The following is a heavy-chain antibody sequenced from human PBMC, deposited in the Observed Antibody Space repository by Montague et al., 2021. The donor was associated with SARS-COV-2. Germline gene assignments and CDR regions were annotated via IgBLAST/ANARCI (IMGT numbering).Heavy chain of an antibody. CDR1: GASVSSINW. D-gene: IGHD2-8*01. Sequence: SETLSLTCAVSGASVSSINWWSWVRQPPGKGLEWIGEVYHSGSTNYNPSFKSRVTISADKSTNQFSLRLTSVTAADTAVFYCATRYYSDTRASNGVYWGQGALVTVSS. J-gene: IGHJ4*02. CDR3: ATRYYSDTRASNGVY. CDR2: VYHSGST. V-gene: IGHV4-4*02.